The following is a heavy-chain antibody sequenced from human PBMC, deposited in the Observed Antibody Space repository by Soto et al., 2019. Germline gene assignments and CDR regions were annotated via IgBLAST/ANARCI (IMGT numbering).Heavy chain of an antibody. CDR3: AKEGYYYYGMDV. Sequence: PGGSLRLSCAASGFTFSSYGMHWVRQAPGKGLEWVAVISYDGSNKYYADSMKGRFTISRDNSKNTLYLQMNSLRAEDTAVYYCAKEGYYYYGMDVWGQGTTVTVSS. CDR1: GFTFSSYG. V-gene: IGHV3-30*18. CDR2: ISYDGSNK. J-gene: IGHJ6*02.